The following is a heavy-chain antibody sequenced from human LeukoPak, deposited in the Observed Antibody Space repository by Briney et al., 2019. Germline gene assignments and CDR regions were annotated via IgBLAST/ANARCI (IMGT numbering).Heavy chain of an antibody. D-gene: IGHD1-26*01. V-gene: IGHV3-74*01. CDR2: ISRDGSYT. Sequence: GGSLRLSCAASGFTFSTFAMHWVRLSPGKGLVWVSHISRDGSYTNYADSVKGRFTISRDNANNTLYLQMYSLRAEDTAVYYCSRDLRGADDYWGQGTLVTVSS. CDR1: GFTFSTFA. CDR3: SRDLRGADDY. J-gene: IGHJ4*02.